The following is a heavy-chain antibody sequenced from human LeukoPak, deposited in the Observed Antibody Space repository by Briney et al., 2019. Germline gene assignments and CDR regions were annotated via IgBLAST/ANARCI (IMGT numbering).Heavy chain of an antibody. J-gene: IGHJ4*02. CDR3: TTELDIRPNHY. Sequence: GGSLRLSCAASGLTFSNAWMSWVRQAPGKGLEWVGRIKRKSDGGTTDYAAPVKGRFTISRDDSTNTLYLQMNSLESEDTAVYYCTTELDIRPNHYWGQGTLVTVSS. V-gene: IGHV3-15*01. CDR1: GLTFSNAW. D-gene: IGHD3-22*01. CDR2: IKRKSDGGTT.